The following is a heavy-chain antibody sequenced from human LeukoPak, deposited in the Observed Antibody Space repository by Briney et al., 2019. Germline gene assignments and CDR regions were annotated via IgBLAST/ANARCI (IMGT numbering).Heavy chain of an antibody. CDR3: AKDHFVSSGPFHC. CDR1: GLTFSSYA. V-gene: IGHV3-23*01. J-gene: IGHJ4*02. Sequence: GGSLRLSCAASGLTFSSYAMSWVRQAPGKGLEWVSGISGSGGTTYYADSVKGRFTISRDNSKNTLYLHMNSLRAEDTALYYCAKDHFVSSGPFHCWGQGTLVTVSA. D-gene: IGHD2-21*01. CDR2: ISGSGGTT.